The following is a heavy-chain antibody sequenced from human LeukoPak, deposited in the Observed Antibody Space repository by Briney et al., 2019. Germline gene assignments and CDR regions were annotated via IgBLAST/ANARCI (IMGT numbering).Heavy chain of an antibody. J-gene: IGHJ2*01. CDR1: GFTVSSNY. CDR2: IYYSGNT. CDR3: ARTAMVPAAMHTWCFDL. V-gene: IGHV4-31*02. Sequence: LRLSCAASGFTVSSNYMSWVRQHPGKGLEWIAYIYYSGNTYYNPSLKRRVTISVDTSKNQFSLKLSSVTAADTAMYYCARTAMVPAAMHTWCFDLWGRGTLVTVSS. D-gene: IGHD2-2*01.